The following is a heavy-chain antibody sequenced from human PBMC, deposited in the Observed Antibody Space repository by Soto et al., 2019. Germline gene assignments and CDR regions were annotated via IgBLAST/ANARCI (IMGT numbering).Heavy chain of an antibody. V-gene: IGHV5-51*01. D-gene: IGHD2-21*02. CDR3: ARGWAGGNSFVFVRPPPTINWFDP. Sequence: PGESLKISCKGSGYSFTSYWIGWVRQMPGKGLEWMGIIYPGDSDTRYSPSFQGQVTISADKSISTAYLQWSSLKASDTAMYYCARGWAGGNSFVFVRPPPTINWFDPWGQGTLVTVSS. J-gene: IGHJ5*02. CDR2: IYPGDSDT. CDR1: GYSFTSYW.